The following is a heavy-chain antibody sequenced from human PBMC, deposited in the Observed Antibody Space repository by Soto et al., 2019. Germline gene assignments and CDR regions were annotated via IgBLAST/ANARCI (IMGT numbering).Heavy chain of an antibody. V-gene: IGHV1-18*01. CDR1: GYTFTSYG. CDR3: ARVLNYDILTGTYNWFDP. Sequence: ASVKVSCKASGYTFTSYGISWVRQAPGQGLEWMGWISAYNGNTNYAQKLQGRVTMTTDTSTSTAYMELRSLRSDDTAVYYCARVLNYDILTGTYNWFDPWGQGALVTVPS. J-gene: IGHJ5*02. CDR2: ISAYNGNT. D-gene: IGHD3-9*01.